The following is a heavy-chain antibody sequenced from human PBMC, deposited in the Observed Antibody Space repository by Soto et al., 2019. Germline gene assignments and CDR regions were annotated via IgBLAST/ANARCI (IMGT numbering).Heavy chain of an antibody. J-gene: IGHJ3*02. V-gene: IGHV3-30-3*01. CDR3: AKDRTTMYDGFDN. CDR2: ISNDGSNP. CDR1: GFTFSKYA. D-gene: IGHD1-7*01. Sequence: GGSLRLSCAASGFTFSKYAMHWVRQARGTGLEWVAVISNDGSNPYYADSVKGRFTISRDNSKDTLYLQMNSLRAEDTAVYYCAKDRTTMYDGFDNWGQGTMVTVSS.